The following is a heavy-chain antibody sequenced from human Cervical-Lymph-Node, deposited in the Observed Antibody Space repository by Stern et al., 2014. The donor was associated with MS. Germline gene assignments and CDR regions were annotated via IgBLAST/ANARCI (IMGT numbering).Heavy chain of an antibody. Sequence: VQLVESGGGVVPPGRSLRLSCADSGSTFSKSAMHWVRQAPGKGLEWVAVISHDGSNKQYVDSVKGRLAISRDNSRNTLSLEIYSLRAEDTAVYYCVRTESFYYYDGMDVWGHGTTVIVSS. J-gene: IGHJ6*02. CDR1: GSTFSKSA. V-gene: IGHV3-30*09. CDR3: VRTESFYYYDGMDV. CDR2: ISHDGSNK.